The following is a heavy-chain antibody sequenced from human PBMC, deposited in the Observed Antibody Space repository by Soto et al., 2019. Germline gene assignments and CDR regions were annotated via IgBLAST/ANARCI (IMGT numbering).Heavy chain of an antibody. CDR3: TKVGGLYDFWSGPLHFDL. CDR2: ISWNSDSI. V-gene: IGHV3-9*01. Sequence: EAQLVESGGGLVQPGRSLRLSCAGSGFIFDHFAIHWVRQAPGKGLEWVSGISWNSDSIGYADSVKGRFTISRNNDKNALYLQMNSRRVEGTAFYYSTKVGGLYDFWSGPLHFDLWGQGTRVTVSS. J-gene: IGHJ4*02. CDR1: GFIFDHFA. D-gene: IGHD3-3*01.